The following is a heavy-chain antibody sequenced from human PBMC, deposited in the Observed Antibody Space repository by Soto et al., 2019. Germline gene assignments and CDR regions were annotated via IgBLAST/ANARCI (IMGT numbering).Heavy chain of an antibody. J-gene: IGHJ5*02. V-gene: IGHV5-10-1*01. CDR3: ARSTPRLIAAAGKANWFDP. CDR1: GYSFTSYW. D-gene: IGHD6-13*01. CDR2: IDPSDSYT. Sequence: SLKISCKGSGYSFTSYWISWVRQMPGKGLEWMGRIDPSDSYTNYSPSFQGHVTISADKSISTAYLQWSSLKASDTAMYYCARSTPRLIAAAGKANWFDPWGQGTLVTVSS.